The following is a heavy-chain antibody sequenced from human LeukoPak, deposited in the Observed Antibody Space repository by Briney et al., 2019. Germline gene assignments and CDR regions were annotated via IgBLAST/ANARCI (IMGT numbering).Heavy chain of an antibody. CDR1: GYSISSGYY. CDR2: IYHSGST. D-gene: IGHD3-16*02. CDR3: ARAPFTFGGVIDTAGGYYFDY. Sequence: SETLSLTCTVSGYSISSGYYWGWIRQPPGKGLEWIGSIYHSGSTFYNPSLKSRVTISVDTSKNQFSLNLSSVTAADTAVYYCARAPFTFGGVIDTAGGYYFDYWGQGTLVTVSS. V-gene: IGHV4-38-2*02. J-gene: IGHJ4*02.